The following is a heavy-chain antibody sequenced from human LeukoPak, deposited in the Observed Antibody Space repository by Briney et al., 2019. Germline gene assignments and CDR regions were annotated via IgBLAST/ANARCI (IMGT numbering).Heavy chain of an antibody. D-gene: IGHD6-13*01. CDR2: IYYSGST. J-gene: IGHJ4*02. CDR1: GGSISSYY. Sequence: SETLSLTCTVSGGSISSYYWSWIRQPPGKGLEWIGYIYYSGSTNYNPSLKSRVTISEDTSKNQFSLKLSSVTAADTAVYYCAQGGVAAAGTVDYWGQGTLVTVSS. V-gene: IGHV4-59*01. CDR3: AQGGVAAAGTVDY.